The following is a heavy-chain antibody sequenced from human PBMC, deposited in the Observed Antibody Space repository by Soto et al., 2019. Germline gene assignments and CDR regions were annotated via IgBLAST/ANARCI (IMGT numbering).Heavy chain of an antibody. J-gene: IGHJ6*02. CDR1: GGTFSSYA. CDR2: IIPIFGTA. Sequence: QVQLVQSGAEVKKPGSSVKVSCKASGGTFSSYAISWVRQAPGQGLEWMGGIIPIFGTANYAQKFQGRVMITADESTSTAYMELSSLRSEDTAVYYCAREGGSGSYYNAFYYYYYGMDVWGQGTTVTVSS. D-gene: IGHD3-10*01. CDR3: AREGGSGSYYNAFYYYYYGMDV. V-gene: IGHV1-69*01.